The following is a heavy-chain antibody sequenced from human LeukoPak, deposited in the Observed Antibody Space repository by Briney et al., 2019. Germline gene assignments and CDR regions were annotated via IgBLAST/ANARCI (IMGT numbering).Heavy chain of an antibody. CDR1: DDSISDYY. J-gene: IGHJ4*02. CDR3: TRGAGWPIDY. CDR2: FYNSGRS. D-gene: IGHD2-15*01. V-gene: IGHV4-59*01. Sequence: RPSETLSLTCTVSDDSISDYYRGWIRQPPGKGLEWIGYFYNSGRSTYNPSLKSRVTISADTSKNHFSLKLNSVTTADTAVYYCTRGAGWPIDYWGQGILVTVSS.